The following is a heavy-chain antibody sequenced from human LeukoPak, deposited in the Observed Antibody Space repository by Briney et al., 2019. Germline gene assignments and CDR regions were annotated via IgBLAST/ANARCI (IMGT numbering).Heavy chain of an antibody. CDR1: GGSFSGYY. CDR3: ARGRSYYDSSGGDY. D-gene: IGHD3-22*01. CDR2: INHSGST. Sequence: SETLSLTCAVYGGSFSGYYWGWIRQPPGKGLEWVGEINHSGSTNYNPSLKSRVTISVDASKNQFSLKLSSVTAADTAVYYCARGRSYYDSSGGDYWGQGTLVTVSS. V-gene: IGHV4-34*01. J-gene: IGHJ4*02.